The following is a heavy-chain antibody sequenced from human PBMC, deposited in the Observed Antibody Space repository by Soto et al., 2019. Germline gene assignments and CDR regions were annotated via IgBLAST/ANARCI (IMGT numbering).Heavy chain of an antibody. CDR1: GFTFSSYA. CDR3: ARKDSSGYYYVLGVGLGAFDI. D-gene: IGHD3-22*01. CDR2: ISYDGSNK. J-gene: IGHJ3*02. V-gene: IGHV3-30-3*01. Sequence: PGGSLRLSCAASGFTFSSYAMHWVRQAPGKGLEWVAVISYDGSNKYYADSVKGRFTISRDNSKNTLYLQMNSLRAEDTAVYYCARKDSSGYYYVLGVGLGAFDIWGQGTMVTVSS.